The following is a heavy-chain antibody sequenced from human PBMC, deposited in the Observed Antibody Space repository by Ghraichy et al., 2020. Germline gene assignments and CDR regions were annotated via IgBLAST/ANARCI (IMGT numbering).Heavy chain of an antibody. CDR3: ARVGRSGYERFDFDY. CDR2: IIPIFGTA. V-gene: IGHV1-69*13. D-gene: IGHD3-3*01. Sequence: SVKVSCKASGGTFSSYAISWVRQAPGQGLEWMGGIIPIFGTANYAQKFQGRVTITADESTSTAYMELSSLRSEDTAVYYCARVGRSGYERFDFDYWGQGTLVTVSS. J-gene: IGHJ4*02. CDR1: GGTFSSYA.